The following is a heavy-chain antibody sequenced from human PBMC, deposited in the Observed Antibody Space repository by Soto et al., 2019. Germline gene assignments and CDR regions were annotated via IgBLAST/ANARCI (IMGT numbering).Heavy chain of an antibody. D-gene: IGHD6-13*01. CDR2: INPSGGST. Sequence: ASVKVSCKASGYTFTSYYMHWVRQAPGQGLEWMGIINPSGGSTSYAQKFQGRVTMTRDTSTSTVYMELSSLRSEDTAVYYCARDQGIAAAGPYYYYGVDVWGQGTTVTVSS. V-gene: IGHV1-46*01. J-gene: IGHJ6*02. CDR1: GYTFTSYY. CDR3: ARDQGIAAAGPYYYYGVDV.